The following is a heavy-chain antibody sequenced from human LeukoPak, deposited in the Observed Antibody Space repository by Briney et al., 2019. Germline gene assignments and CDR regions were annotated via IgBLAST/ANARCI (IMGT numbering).Heavy chain of an antibody. Sequence: PSETLSLTCTVSGGSISSYYWSWIRQPPGKGLEWIGYIYYSGSTNYNPSLKSRVTISVDTSKNQFSLKLSSVTAADTAVYYCARERRGYFDYWGQGTLVTVSS. CDR3: ARERRGYFDY. V-gene: IGHV4-59*01. D-gene: IGHD1-1*01. J-gene: IGHJ4*02. CDR1: GGSISSYY. CDR2: IYYSGST.